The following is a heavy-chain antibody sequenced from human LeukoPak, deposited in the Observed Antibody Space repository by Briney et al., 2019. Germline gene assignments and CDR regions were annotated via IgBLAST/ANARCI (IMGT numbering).Heavy chain of an antibody. CDR1: GGSISSYY. J-gene: IGHJ6*03. Sequence: SETLSLTCTVSGGSISSYYWSWIRQSPGKGLEWIGYIYYSGSTNRNPSLKSRVPISVDTSKNQFSLKLSSVTAADRAVYYCARVVSTGTVVPVYYMDVWGKGTTVSVSS. V-gene: IGHV4-59*01. D-gene: IGHD2-2*01. CDR2: IYYSGST. CDR3: ARVVSTGTVVPVYYMDV.